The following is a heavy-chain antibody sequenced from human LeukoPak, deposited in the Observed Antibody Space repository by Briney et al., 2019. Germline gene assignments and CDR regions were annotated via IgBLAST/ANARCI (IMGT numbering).Heavy chain of an antibody. Sequence: GGSLSLSCAASEFTFSSYGMSWVRQAAGKGLEWVSASSGSGGSTYYADSVKGRFTISRDNSKNTLYLQMNSLRAEDTAVYYCAKGSVIDYFDYWGQGTLVTVSS. V-gene: IGHV3-23*01. CDR1: EFTFSSYG. CDR2: SSGSGGST. CDR3: AKGSVIDYFDY. D-gene: IGHD3-16*02. J-gene: IGHJ4*02.